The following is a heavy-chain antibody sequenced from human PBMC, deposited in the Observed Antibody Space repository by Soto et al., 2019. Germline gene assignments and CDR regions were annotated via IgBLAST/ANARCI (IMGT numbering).Heavy chain of an antibody. CDR1: GGSISSYY. CDR2: IYYSGST. Sequence: SETLSLTCTVSGGSISSYYWSWIRQPPGKGLEWIGYIYYSGSTNYNPSLKSRVTISVDTSKNQFPLKLSSVTAADTAVYYCARLFDDYGDANGYYFDYWGQGTLVTVS. V-gene: IGHV4-59*01. J-gene: IGHJ4*02. D-gene: IGHD4-17*01. CDR3: ARLFDDYGDANGYYFDY.